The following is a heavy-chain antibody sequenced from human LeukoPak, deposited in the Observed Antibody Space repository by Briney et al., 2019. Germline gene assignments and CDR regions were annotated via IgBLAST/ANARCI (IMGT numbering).Heavy chain of an antibody. V-gene: IGHV3-21*01. CDR2: ISSSSSYI. Sequence: PGGSLRLSCAASGFTFSSYSMNWVRQAPGKGLEWVSSISSSSSYIYYADSVKGRFTISRDNAKNSLYLQMNSLRAEDTAVYYCARDEGYGSGSRTRYYFDYWGQGTLVTVSS. CDR1: GFTFSSYS. D-gene: IGHD3-10*01. J-gene: IGHJ4*02. CDR3: ARDEGYGSGSRTRYYFDY.